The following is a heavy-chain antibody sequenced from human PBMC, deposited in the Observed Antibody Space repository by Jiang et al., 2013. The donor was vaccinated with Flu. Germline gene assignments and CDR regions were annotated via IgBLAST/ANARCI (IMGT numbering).Heavy chain of an antibody. V-gene: IGHV3-53*01. Sequence: GFTVSSNYMSWVRQAPGKGLEWVSVIYSGGSTYYADSVKGRFTISRDNSKNTLYLQMNSLRAEDTAVYYCASDFEWELGGYWGQGTLVTVSS. CDR3: ASDFEWELGGY. CDR2: IYSGGST. J-gene: IGHJ4*02. CDR1: GFTVSSNY. D-gene: IGHD1-26*01.